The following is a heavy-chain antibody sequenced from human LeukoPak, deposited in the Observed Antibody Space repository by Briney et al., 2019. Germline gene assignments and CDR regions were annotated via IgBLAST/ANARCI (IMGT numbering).Heavy chain of an antibody. CDR1: EYXFATYW. CDR3: ASEYCSGGNCYFDY. V-gene: IGHV5-51*01. J-gene: IGHJ4*02. D-gene: IGHD2-15*01. Sequence: GESLKISCNGSEYXFATYWIGWVRQMPGQGLEWMGIIFPGDSDTRYSPSFQGQVTISADKSISTAYLQWSSLKASDTAIYYCASEYCSGGNCYFDYWGQGTLVTVSS. CDR2: IFPGDSDT.